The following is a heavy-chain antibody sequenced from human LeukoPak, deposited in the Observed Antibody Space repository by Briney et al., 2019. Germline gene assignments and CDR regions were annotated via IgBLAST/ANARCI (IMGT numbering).Heavy chain of an antibody. CDR2: IYYSGST. CDR1: GGSISSSSYY. CDR3: ARGIVGATSSDDAFDI. Sequence: SETLSLTCTVSGGSISSSSYYWGWIRQPPGKGLEWIGSIYYSGSTYYNPSLKSRVTISVDTSKNQFSLKLSSVTAADTAVYYCARGIVGATSSDDAFDIWSQGTMVTVSS. J-gene: IGHJ3*02. V-gene: IGHV4-39*01. D-gene: IGHD1-26*01.